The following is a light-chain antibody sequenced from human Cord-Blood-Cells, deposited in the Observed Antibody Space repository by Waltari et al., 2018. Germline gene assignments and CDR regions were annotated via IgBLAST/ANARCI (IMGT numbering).Light chain of an antibody. J-gene: IGLJ1*01. Sequence: QSALTQPASVSGSPGQSITISCTGTSSDVGGYNYVSWYQQHPGKAPKLMIYDVSKRPSGVSNRFSGSKSGNTASLTISGLRAEDEADYYCSSYTSSSTFYVFGTGTKVTVL. CDR2: DVS. CDR3: SSYTSSSTFYV. V-gene: IGLV2-14*01. CDR1: SSDVGGYNY.